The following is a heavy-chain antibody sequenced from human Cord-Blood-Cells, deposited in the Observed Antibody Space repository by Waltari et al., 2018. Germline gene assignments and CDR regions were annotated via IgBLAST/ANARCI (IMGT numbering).Heavy chain of an antibody. V-gene: IGHV4-34*01. CDR1: GGSFSGYY. CDR2: INHSEST. J-gene: IGHJ4*02. CDR3: ARGKGMVRGVDY. D-gene: IGHD3-10*01. Sequence: QVQLQQWGAGLLKPSETLSLTCAVYGGSFSGYYWGWVRQPPGKGLEWIGEINHSESTNYNPSLKSRVTISVDTSKNQFSLKLSSVTAADTAVYYCARGKGMVRGVDYWGQGTLVTVSS.